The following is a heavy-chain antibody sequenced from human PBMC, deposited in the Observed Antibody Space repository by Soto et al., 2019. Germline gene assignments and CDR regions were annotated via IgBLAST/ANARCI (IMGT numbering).Heavy chain of an antibody. CDR2: IYSGGST. Sequence: EVQLVETGGGLIQPGGSLRLSCAASGFTVSSNYMSWVRQASGKGLEWVSVIYSGGSTYHADSVKGRFTISRDNSKNTLYLQMNSLRAEDTAMYYCASGSGWPPFDYWGQGTLVTVSS. CDR1: GFTVSSNY. J-gene: IGHJ4*02. D-gene: IGHD6-19*01. V-gene: IGHV3-53*02. CDR3: ASGSGWPPFDY.